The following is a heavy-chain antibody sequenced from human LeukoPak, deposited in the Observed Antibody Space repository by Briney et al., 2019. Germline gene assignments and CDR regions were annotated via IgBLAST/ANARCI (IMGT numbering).Heavy chain of an antibody. Sequence: GGSLRLSCAASGFTFDDYTMHWVRQAPGRGLEWVSLISWDGGSTYYADSVKGRFTISRDNSKNSLYLQMNSLRTEDTASYYCAKDMAHSSSSRGVDYWGQGTLVTVSS. CDR3: AKDMAHSSSSRGVDY. CDR2: ISWDGGST. CDR1: GFTFDDYT. J-gene: IGHJ4*02. V-gene: IGHV3-43*01. D-gene: IGHD6-6*01.